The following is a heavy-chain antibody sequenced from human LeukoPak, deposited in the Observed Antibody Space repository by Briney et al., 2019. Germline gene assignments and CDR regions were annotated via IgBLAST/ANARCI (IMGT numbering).Heavy chain of an antibody. CDR1: GFTFSSYP. J-gene: IGHJ4*02. D-gene: IGHD3-22*01. Sequence: GGSLRLSCAASGFTFSSYPMTWVRQASGKGLEWVSAISGSGGSTNYADSVKGRFTISRDSSKNMVYLQMNSLRAEDTAIYYCAKEMLDSSGYTVGFDYGGQGALVTVS. CDR3: AKEMLDSSGYTVGFDY. V-gene: IGHV3-23*01. CDR2: ISGSGGST.